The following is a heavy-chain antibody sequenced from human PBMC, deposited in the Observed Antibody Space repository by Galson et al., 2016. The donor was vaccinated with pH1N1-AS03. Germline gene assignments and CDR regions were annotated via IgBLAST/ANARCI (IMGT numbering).Heavy chain of an antibody. CDR1: GGSSSSQA. Sequence: SVKVSCKGSGGSSSSQAVNWVRQAPGQGLEWVGRIIPNRGTATYGQKLQGRVTITADTSTETAHMELISLTSEDTAVYYCAREGIITMVRAPAGVDVWGQGTTVTVSS. D-gene: IGHD3-10*01. J-gene: IGHJ6*02. CDR3: AREGIITMVRAPAGVDV. V-gene: IGHV1-69*04. CDR2: IIPNRGTA.